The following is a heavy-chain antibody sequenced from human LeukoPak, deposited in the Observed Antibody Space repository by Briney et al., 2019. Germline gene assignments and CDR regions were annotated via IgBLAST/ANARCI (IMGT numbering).Heavy chain of an antibody. V-gene: IGHV3-7*01. CDR2: IRQDGSEK. CDR1: GFTFSSYW. D-gene: IGHD4-23*01. J-gene: IGHJ4*02. Sequence: HPGGSLRLSCAASGFTFSSYWMSWVRQAPGKGLEWVANIRQDGSEKYYVDSVKGRFTISRDNAKNSLYLQMNSLRAEDTAVYYCARSSPVVTPAFYYFDYWGQGTLVTVSS. CDR3: ARSSPVVTPAFYYFDY.